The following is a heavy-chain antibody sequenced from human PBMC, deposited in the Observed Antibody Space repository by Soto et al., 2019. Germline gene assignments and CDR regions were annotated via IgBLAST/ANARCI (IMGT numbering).Heavy chain of an antibody. CDR2: MNPNSGNT. CDR3: ARAGIAVAGNDAFDI. Sequence: ASLKVSCKAAGYTCTSYDINWVRQATGQGLEWMGWMNPNSGNTGYSQKFQGRVTMTRNTSISTAYMELSSLRYEDTAVYYFARAGIAVAGNDAFDIWGQGKMVTVSS. D-gene: IGHD6-19*01. CDR1: GYTCTSYD. J-gene: IGHJ3*02. V-gene: IGHV1-8*01.